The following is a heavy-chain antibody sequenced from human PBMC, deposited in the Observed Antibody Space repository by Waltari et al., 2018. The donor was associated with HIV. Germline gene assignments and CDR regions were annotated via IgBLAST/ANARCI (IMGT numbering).Heavy chain of an antibody. J-gene: IGHJ4*02. CDR3: ARGGCVNGVCYRGLLDS. Sequence: QVQLQESGPGLVKPSGTLSLTCTVSGGSISNYWWSLIRQPPGEGLGWVGCVAYSGSTDYNPSLKSRVTISVDTSKNQFSLKLSSVTAADTAVYYCARGGCVNGVCYRGLLDSWGQGTLVTVSS. CDR2: VAYSGST. V-gene: IGHV4-59*01. CDR1: GGSISNYW. D-gene: IGHD2-8*01.